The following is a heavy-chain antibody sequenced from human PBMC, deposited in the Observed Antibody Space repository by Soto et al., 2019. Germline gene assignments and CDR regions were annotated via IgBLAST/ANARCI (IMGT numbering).Heavy chain of an antibody. CDR1: GFTFSSYG. CDR2: IWYDGSNK. Sequence: GGSLRLSCAASGFTFSSYGMHWVRQAPGKGLEWVAVIWYDGSNKYYADSVKGRFTISRDNSKNTLYLQMNSLRAEDTAVYYCAREKLLDPTDYGDHFDGSDYYYYGMDVWGQGTTVTVSS. CDR3: AREKLLDPTDYGDHFDGSDYYYYGMDV. J-gene: IGHJ6*02. V-gene: IGHV3-33*01. D-gene: IGHD4-17*01.